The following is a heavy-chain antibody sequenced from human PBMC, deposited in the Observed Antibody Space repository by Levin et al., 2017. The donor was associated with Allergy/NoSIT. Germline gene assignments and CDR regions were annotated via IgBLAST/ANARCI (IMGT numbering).Heavy chain of an antibody. CDR3: ARDRDSTRMDV. V-gene: IGHV3-33*08. J-gene: IGHJ6*02. CDR1: RFTFRNHG. D-gene: IGHD5-24*01. CDR2: IWYDGSQK. Sequence: SCAASRFTFRNHGMHWVRQAPGKGLEWVAVIWYDGSQKYYADSVKGRFTISRDNSKNMMYLEMNSLRAEDTAVYYCARDRDSTRMDVWAQGTTVTVSS.